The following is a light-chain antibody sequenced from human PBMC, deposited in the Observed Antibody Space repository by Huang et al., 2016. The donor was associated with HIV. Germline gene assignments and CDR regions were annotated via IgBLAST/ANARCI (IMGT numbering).Light chain of an antibody. CDR1: QSVFSSY. CDR2: GAS. J-gene: IGKJ4*01. V-gene: IGKV3-20*01. CDR3: QQYGSSPLT. Sequence: EIVLTQSPGTLSLSPGDRVTLSCRASQSVFSSYLAWYQQKPGQGPRLLIYGASSRATGIPDRFSGSGSGTDFTLTISRLEAEEFAVYYCQQYGSSPLTFGGGTKVEIK.